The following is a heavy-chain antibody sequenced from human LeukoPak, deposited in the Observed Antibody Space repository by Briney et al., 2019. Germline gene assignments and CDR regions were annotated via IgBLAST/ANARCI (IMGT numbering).Heavy chain of an antibody. V-gene: IGHV1-46*01. CDR1: GYTFTSYY. Sequence: GASVKVSCKASGYTFTSYYMHWVRQAPGQGLEWVAIINPNPSGGSTSYAQKFQGRVTMTRDMSTSTVYMEVSSLRSEDTAVYYCARSATGSGSYYGLDYWGQGTLVTVSS. J-gene: IGHJ4*02. CDR3: ARSATGSGSYYGLDY. CDR2: INPNPSGGST. D-gene: IGHD1-26*01.